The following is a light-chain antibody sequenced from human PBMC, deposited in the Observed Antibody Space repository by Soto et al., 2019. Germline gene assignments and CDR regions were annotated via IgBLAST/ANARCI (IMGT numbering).Light chain of an antibody. V-gene: IGLV2-14*01. CDR2: EFT. CDR3: SSYTSSTTWV. Sequence: QSALTQPASVSGSPGQSITISCTGTRSDVGGYKYVSWYQQHPGKAPKLLIYEFTNRPSGVSNRFSASKSGNTASLTISGLQAEDEADYYCSSYTSSTTWVFGGGTKLTVL. CDR1: RSDVGGYKY. J-gene: IGLJ3*02.